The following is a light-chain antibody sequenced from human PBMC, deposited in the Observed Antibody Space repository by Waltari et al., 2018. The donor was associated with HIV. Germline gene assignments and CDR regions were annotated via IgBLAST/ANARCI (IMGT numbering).Light chain of an antibody. J-gene: IGLJ1*01. CDR2: VNT. V-gene: IGLV1-40*01. CDR3: QSYDSSLSCYV. Sequence: QSVLTPTPPVSGAPGQRVNMTCTGSTTHLGVGDDAHWYQQLPGTAPKLLIYVNTNRRSGVPDRFSGSKSGTSASLAITGLLFEDEADYYCQSYDSSLSCYVFGTGTKVTVL. CDR1: TTHLGVGDD.